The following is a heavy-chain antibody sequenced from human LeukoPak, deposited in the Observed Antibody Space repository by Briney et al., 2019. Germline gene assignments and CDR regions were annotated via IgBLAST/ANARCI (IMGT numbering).Heavy chain of an antibody. CDR2: FSSSSSYI. V-gene: IGHV3-21*01. Sequence: GPFPPPSLAPGLPFMSYTINWVPQAPGGGRGGVSSFSSSSSYIYYAGSVKGRFTISRDNSKNTLYLQMNSLRAEDTAVYYCAKGPPWTQLWFIDYWGQGTLVTVSS. CDR3: AKGPPWTQLWFIDY. CDR1: GLPFMSYT. D-gene: IGHD5-18*01. J-gene: IGHJ4*02.